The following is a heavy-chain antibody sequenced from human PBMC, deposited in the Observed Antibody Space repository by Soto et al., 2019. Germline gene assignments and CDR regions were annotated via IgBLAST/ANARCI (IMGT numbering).Heavy chain of an antibody. Sequence: ASVKVSCKASGYTFTSYGISWVRQAPGQGLEWMGWISAYNGNTNYAQKLQGRVTMTTDTSTSTAYMELRSLRSDDTAVYYCARPIGYSSGWHTYAFDIWGQGTMVTVSS. CDR2: ISAYNGNT. CDR3: ARPIGYSSGWHTYAFDI. D-gene: IGHD6-19*01. V-gene: IGHV1-18*01. CDR1: GYTFTSYG. J-gene: IGHJ3*02.